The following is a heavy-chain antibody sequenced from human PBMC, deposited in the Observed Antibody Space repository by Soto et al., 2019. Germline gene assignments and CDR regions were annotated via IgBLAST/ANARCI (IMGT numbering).Heavy chain of an antibody. Sequence: QVLLVQSGPEVKKPGSSVKVSCKASGVTFNNYAINWVRQAPGKGLEWMGGIIPTFGTGNHAQKFQGRVTITADESTTPAYMELNSLRSEDTAIYYCASFDGTLVRGGRSSPYEMEVWGQGTTVIVSS. CDR3: ASFDGTLVRGGRSSPYEMEV. CDR1: GVTFNNYA. J-gene: IGHJ6*02. V-gene: IGHV1-69*01. D-gene: IGHD3-10*01. CDR2: IIPTFGTG.